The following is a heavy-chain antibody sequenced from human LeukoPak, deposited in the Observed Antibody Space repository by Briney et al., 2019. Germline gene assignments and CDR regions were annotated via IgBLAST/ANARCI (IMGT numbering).Heavy chain of an antibody. J-gene: IGHJ4*02. CDR1: AYTFTMYG. CDR2: SSPHNGNT. V-gene: IGHV1-18*01. CDR3: YRDLDYVTQGYDILADVGYYLDY. Sequence: GASVTVSFTSSAYTFTMYGISWVRHAPAQGLQRLGWSSPHNGNTNYSHDLQGRVTITTDASTSTAYLDLRMLSSDDTATSECYRDLDYVTQGYDILADVGYYLDYWGQGSLVTVSS. D-gene: IGHD3-9*01.